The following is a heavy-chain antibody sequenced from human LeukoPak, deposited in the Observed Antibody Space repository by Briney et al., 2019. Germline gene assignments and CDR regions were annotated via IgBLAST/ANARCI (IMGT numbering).Heavy chain of an antibody. CDR2: ISHEGSNN. CDR1: GFSFGSYG. V-gene: IGHV3-30*03. J-gene: IGHJ4*02. Sequence: GGSLRLSCAASGFSFGSYGIHWVRQAPGKGLEWVAVISHEGSNNYHSDSVRGRFTISRDNSKNMVYLQMNSLRVEDTAVYYCARTREQWQVLDYWGQGTLVTVSS. D-gene: IGHD6-19*01. CDR3: ARTREQWQVLDY.